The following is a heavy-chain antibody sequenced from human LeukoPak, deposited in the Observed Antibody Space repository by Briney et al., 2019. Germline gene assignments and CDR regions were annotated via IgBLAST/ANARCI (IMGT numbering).Heavy chain of an antibody. CDR3: ARTAARRFDY. V-gene: IGHV1-46*01. Sequence: GSVKVSCKASGYTFPSYFMHWVRQAPGQGLEWMGIINPTGGSTTYAQKFQGRVTMTRDTSTSTVYMELSSLRSDDTAVYHCARTAARRFDYWGQGTLVTVSS. CDR2: INPTGGST. J-gene: IGHJ4*02. D-gene: IGHD6-6*01. CDR1: GYTFPSYF.